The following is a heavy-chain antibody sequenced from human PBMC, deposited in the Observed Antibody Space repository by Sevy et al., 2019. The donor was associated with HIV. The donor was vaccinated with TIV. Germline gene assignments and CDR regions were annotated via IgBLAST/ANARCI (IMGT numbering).Heavy chain of an antibody. CDR2: IYPSGGSA. J-gene: IGHJ3*02. CDR3: ASRRDITVFEDAFDI. V-gene: IGHV1-46*03. Sequence: ASVKVSCKASRYTFTTYFIHWVRQAPGQGLEWMGIIYPSGGSASYAQKFQGRVTMTRDTSTSTVYIELSNLRSEDTAVYYCASRRDITVFEDAFDIWGQGTMVTVSS. CDR1: RYTFTTYF. D-gene: IGHD3-9*01.